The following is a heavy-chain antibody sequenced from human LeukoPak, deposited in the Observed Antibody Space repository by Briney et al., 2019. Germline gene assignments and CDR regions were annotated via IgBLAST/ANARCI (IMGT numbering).Heavy chain of an antibody. V-gene: IGHV4-30-2*01. J-gene: IGHJ3*02. Sequence: SQTLSLTCAVSGGSITSGGYSWNWIRQPPGKGLEWIGYIYHSGSTYYSPSLKSRVTISVDRSKNQFSLKLSSVTAADTAVYYCARAPMVRGVMSAFDIWGQGTMVTVSS. CDR2: IYHSGST. CDR1: GGSITSGGYS. CDR3: ARAPMVRGVMSAFDI. D-gene: IGHD3-10*01.